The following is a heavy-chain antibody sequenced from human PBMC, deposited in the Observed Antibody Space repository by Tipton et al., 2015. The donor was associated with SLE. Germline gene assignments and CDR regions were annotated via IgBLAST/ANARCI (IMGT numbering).Heavy chain of an antibody. CDR1: LYSIGSGFY. CDR2: MHHNGST. CDR3: ATGHFDF. V-gene: IGHV4-38-2*02. J-gene: IGHJ5*01. Sequence: TLSLTCTVSLYSIGSGFYWDWVRQAPGKGLEWVATMHHNGSTYYNPSPRSRVAVSMDTSRNQFSLRLKSVTAADTAVYYCATGHFDFWGQGRLVTVSS. D-gene: IGHD1-1*01.